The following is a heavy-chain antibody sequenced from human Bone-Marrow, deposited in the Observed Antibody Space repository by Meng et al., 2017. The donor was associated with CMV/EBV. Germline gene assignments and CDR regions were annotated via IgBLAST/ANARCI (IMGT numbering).Heavy chain of an antibody. CDR3: ARAGCSSTSCYSSYYYGMDV. V-gene: IGHV3-48*04. CDR1: GFTFSSYS. J-gene: IGHJ6*02. CDR2: ISSSGSTI. D-gene: IGHD2-2*02. Sequence: GESLKISCAASGFTFSSYSMNWVRQAPGKGLEWVSYISSSGSTIYYADSVKGRFTISRDNAKNSLYLQMNSLRAEDTAVYYCARAGCSSTSCYSSYYYGMDVWGQGTTVTVSS.